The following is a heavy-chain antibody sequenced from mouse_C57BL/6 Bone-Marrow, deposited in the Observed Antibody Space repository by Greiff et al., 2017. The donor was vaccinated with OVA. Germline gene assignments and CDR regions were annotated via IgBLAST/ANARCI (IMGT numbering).Heavy chain of an antibody. CDR3: ARDPKDY. J-gene: IGHJ4*01. V-gene: IGHV1-69*01. Sequence: QVQLQQPGAELVMPGASVKLSCKASGYTFTSYWMHWVKQRPGQGLEWIGEIDPSDSYTNYNQKFKGKSTLTVDKSSSTAYMQLSSLTSEDSAVYYCARDPKDYWGQGTSVTVSS. CDR2: IDPSDSYT. CDR1: GYTFTSYW.